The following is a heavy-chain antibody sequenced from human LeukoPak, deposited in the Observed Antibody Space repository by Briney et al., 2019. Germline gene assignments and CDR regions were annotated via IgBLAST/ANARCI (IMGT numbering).Heavy chain of an antibody. CDR1: GFTLSSYG. Sequence: GGSLRLSCAASGFTLSSYGMSWVRQAPGKGLEWVSVISGSGGSTYYADSVKGRFTISRDNSKNTLYLQMNSLRAEDTAVYYCAKDSEDYGDYSDYMDVWGKGTTVTVSS. CDR2: ISGSGGST. J-gene: IGHJ6*03. V-gene: IGHV3-23*01. D-gene: IGHD4-17*01. CDR3: AKDSEDYGDYSDYMDV.